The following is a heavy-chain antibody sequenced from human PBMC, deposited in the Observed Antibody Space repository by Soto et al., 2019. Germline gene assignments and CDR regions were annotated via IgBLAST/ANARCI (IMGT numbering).Heavy chain of an antibody. CDR3: AKDRSVVVVAAALGY. V-gene: IGHV3-30*18. D-gene: IGHD2-15*01. CDR1: GFTFSSYG. J-gene: IGHJ4*02. CDR2: ISYDGSNK. Sequence: QVQLVESGGGVVQPGRSLRLSCAASGFTFSSYGMHWVRQAPGKGLEWVAVISYDGSNKYYADSVKGRFTISRDNSENPLYLQMNSLRAEDTAVYYCAKDRSVVVVAAALGYWGQGTLVTVSS.